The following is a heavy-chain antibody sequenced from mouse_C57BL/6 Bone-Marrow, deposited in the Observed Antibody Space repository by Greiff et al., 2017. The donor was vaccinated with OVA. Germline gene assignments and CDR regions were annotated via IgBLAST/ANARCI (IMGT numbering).Heavy chain of an antibody. CDR2: ISSGSSTI. V-gene: IGHV5-17*01. J-gene: IGHJ3*01. CDR3: ASPYDGYKWGFAY. CDR1: GFTFSDYG. Sequence: EVKVVESGGGLVKPGGSLKLSCAASGFTFSDYGMHWVRQAPEKGLEWVAYISSGSSTIYYADTVKGRFTISRDNAKNTLFLQMTRLRSEETAMYYCASPYDGYKWGFAYWGQGTLVTVSA. D-gene: IGHD2-3*01.